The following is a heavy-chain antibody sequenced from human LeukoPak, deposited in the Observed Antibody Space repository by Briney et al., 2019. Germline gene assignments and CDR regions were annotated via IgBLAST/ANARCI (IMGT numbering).Heavy chain of an antibody. CDR2: IYYSEST. CDR1: GGSISSYY. D-gene: IGHD4-23*01. V-gene: IGHV4-59*01. J-gene: IGHJ5*02. CDR3: AGQVVMAGDWFDP. Sequence: SETLSLTCTVSGGSISSYYWSWIRQPPGKGLEWIGYIYYSESTNYNPSLKSRVTISVDTSKNQFSLKLSSVTAADTAVYYCAGQVVMAGDWFDPWGQGTLITVSS.